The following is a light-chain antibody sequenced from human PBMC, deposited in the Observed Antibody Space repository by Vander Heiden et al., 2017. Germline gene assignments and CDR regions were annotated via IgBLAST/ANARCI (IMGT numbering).Light chain of an antibody. CDR3: QRYGGSPQYT. V-gene: IGKV3-20*01. J-gene: IGKJ2*01. CDR2: GAS. Sequence: EIVLTQSPGTLSLSPGERATLSCRASQNISSSYLAWYQQKPGQAPRLLIFGASSRATGIPDRFSGSGSGTDFTLTISRLEPEDFAVYYCQRYGGSPQYTFGPGTKLEIK. CDR1: QNISSSY.